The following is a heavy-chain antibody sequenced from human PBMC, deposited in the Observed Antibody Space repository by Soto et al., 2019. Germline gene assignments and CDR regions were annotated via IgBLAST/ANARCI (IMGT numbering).Heavy chain of an antibody. CDR2: VYYTGST. CDR3: ARDNYGDTYYFDY. D-gene: IGHD4-17*01. V-gene: IGHV4-59*01. CDR1: GGSINNYY. J-gene: IGHJ4*02. Sequence: PSETLSLTCTVSGGSINNYYWTWIRQPPGKGLEWIGYVYYTGSTSYNPSLKSRVTISLDTSMNQFSLTLNSVTAADTAMYFCARDNYGDTYYFDYWGQGTLVTVSS.